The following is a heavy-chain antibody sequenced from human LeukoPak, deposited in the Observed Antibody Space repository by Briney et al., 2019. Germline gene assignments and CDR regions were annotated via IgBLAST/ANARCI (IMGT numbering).Heavy chain of an antibody. V-gene: IGHV3-30*02. CDR2: IRYDGSNK. CDR3: AKGGRGVHKGYCSGGSCSFLSYYYYYMDV. CDR1: GFTFSSYG. J-gene: IGHJ6*03. Sequence: GGSLRLSCAASGFTFSSYGMHWVRQAPGKGLEWVAFIRYDGSNKYYADSVKGRFTISRDNSKNTLYLQMNSLRAEDTAVYYCAKGGRGVHKGYCSGGSCSFLSYYYYYMDVWGKGTTVTISS. D-gene: IGHD2-15*01.